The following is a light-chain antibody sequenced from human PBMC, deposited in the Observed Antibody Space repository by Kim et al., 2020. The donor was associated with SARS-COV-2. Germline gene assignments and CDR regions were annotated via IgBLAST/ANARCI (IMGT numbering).Light chain of an antibody. Sequence: PGQSVAVSCSGTRGDFGSYEYVSWDQQHPGKSPKLIIYEVTRGPSGVPDRFSGSMSGNTASLTVSGLQAEDEADYYCASHGGYDYVFGTGTKVTVL. CDR2: EVT. CDR3: ASHGGYDYV. V-gene: IGLV2-8*01. J-gene: IGLJ1*01. CDR1: RGDFGSYEY.